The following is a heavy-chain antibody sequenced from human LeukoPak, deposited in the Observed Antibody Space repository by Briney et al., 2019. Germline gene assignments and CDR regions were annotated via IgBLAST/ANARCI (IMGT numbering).Heavy chain of an antibody. J-gene: IGHJ4*02. Sequence: GGSLRLSCAASGFTFDDYAMHWVRQAPGKGLEWVSGISWNSGGIGYADSVKGRFTISRDNAKNSLYLQMNSLRADDTALYYCAKGKKVTVAGLFDDWGQGTLVTVSS. D-gene: IGHD6-19*01. CDR3: AKGKKVTVAGLFDD. V-gene: IGHV3-9*01. CDR1: GFTFDDYA. CDR2: ISWNSGGI.